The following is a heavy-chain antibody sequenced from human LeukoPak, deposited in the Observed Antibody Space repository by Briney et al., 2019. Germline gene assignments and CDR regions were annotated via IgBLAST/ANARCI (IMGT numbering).Heavy chain of an antibody. CDR3: AREGLGETYFEY. J-gene: IGHJ4*02. CDR2: IYYSGST. CDR1: GGSISSYY. D-gene: IGHD3-10*01. V-gene: IGHV4-59*08. Sequence: SETLSLTCTVSGGSISSYYWSWIRQPPGKGLEWIGYIYYSGSTNYNPSLKSRVTISVDTSKYQFSLKLSSVTAADTAVYYCAREGLGETYFEYWGRGILVTVSS.